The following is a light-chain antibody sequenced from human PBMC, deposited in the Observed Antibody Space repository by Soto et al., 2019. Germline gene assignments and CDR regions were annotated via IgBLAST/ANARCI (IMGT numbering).Light chain of an antibody. V-gene: IGKV3-20*01. CDR3: QQYGSSPPHT. Sequence: EIVLTQSPGTLSLSPGERATLSCRASQSVSSSYLAWYQQKPGQAPRLLIYGASSRATGIPDRFSGSGSGTDFTLTISRLEPDDFAVYYCQQYGSSPPHTFGQGTQLEIK. CDR1: QSVSSSY. CDR2: GAS. J-gene: IGKJ2*01.